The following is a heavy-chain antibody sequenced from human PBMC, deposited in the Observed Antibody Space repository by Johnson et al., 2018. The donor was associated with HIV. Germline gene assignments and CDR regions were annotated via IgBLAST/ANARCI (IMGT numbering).Heavy chain of an antibody. CDR3: AKDIVGGELVYAFDI. J-gene: IGHJ3*02. D-gene: IGHD3-16*01. CDR2: ISYDGSNK. Sequence: QVQLVESGGGVVQPGRSLRLSCAASGFTFITYAMNWVRQAPGKGLQWVAVISYDGSNKFYADSVKGRFTISRDNSKNTLHIQMNSLKAEDTAVYYCAKDIVGGELVYAFDIWGQGAMVTVSS. CDR1: GFTFITYA. V-gene: IGHV3-30-3*01.